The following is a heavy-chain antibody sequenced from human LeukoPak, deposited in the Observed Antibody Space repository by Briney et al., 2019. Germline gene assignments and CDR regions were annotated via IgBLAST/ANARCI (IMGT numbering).Heavy chain of an antibody. D-gene: IGHD2-2*01. CDR3: AIGGDSTTSCYRCFVY. J-gene: IGHJ4*02. CDR2: IYPDDSDT. CDR1: GYSFTNYW. Sequence: GESLKISCKGSGYSFTNYWIGWVRQMPGKGLEWMGIIYPDDSDTRYSTSFQGQVTVSADKSVSTAYLQWSSLKASDTAMYYCAIGGDSTTSCYRCFVYWGQGTLVTVSS. V-gene: IGHV5-51*01.